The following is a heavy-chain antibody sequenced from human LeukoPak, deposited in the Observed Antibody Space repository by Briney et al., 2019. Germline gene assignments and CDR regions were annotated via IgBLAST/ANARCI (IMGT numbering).Heavy chain of an antibody. J-gene: IGHJ3*01. Sequence: GGSLRLSCAASGFTFSNSAMTWVRQALGKGLEWVSLISFSGESTFYAESVKGRFTIARDNSKDSLYLQMNSLRAEDTAIYYCAKDIQLSTWGLGTMVTVSS. CDR1: GFTFSNSA. V-gene: IGHV3-23*01. CDR2: ISFSGEST. CDR3: AKDIQLST. D-gene: IGHD5-24*01.